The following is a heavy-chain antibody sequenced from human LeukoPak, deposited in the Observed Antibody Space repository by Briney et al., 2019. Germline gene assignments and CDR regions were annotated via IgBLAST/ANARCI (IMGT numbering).Heavy chain of an antibody. CDR2: MNPNSGNT. J-gene: IGHJ4*02. CDR1: GYTFTSYD. Sequence: GASVKVSCKASGYTFTSYDINWVRQATGQGLEWMGWMNPNSGNTGYAQKFQGRVTMTRNTSISTAYMELSSLRSEDTAVYYCARVGYDYVWGSYRQSTLSDYWGQGTLVTVSS. V-gene: IGHV1-8*01. D-gene: IGHD3-16*02. CDR3: ARVGYDYVWGSYRQSTLSDY.